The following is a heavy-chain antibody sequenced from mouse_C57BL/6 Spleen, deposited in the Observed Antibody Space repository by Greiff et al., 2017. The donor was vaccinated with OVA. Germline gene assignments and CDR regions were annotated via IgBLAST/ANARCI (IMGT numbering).Heavy chain of an antibody. Sequence: QVQLKQPGAELVMPGASVKLSCKASGYTFTSYWMHWVKQRPGQGLEWIGEIDPSDSYTNYNQKFKGKSTLTVDKSSSTAYMQLSSLTSEDSAVYYCARGRITTVDYWGQGTTLTVSS. CDR2: IDPSDSYT. CDR3: ARGRITTVDY. D-gene: IGHD1-1*01. V-gene: IGHV1-69*01. CDR1: GYTFTSYW. J-gene: IGHJ2*01.